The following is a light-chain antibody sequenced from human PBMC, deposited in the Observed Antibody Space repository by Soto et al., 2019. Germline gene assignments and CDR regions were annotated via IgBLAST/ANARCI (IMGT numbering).Light chain of an antibody. CDR1: QSISSW. Sequence: DIQMTQSPSTLSASVGARVPITCRASQSISSWLAWYQQKPGKAPKLLIYKASSLESGVPSRFSGSGSGTEFTLTISSLQPEDSATYYCQQSHSTPYTFGQGTKVDIK. CDR2: KAS. CDR3: QQSHSTPYT. V-gene: IGKV1-5*03. J-gene: IGKJ2*01.